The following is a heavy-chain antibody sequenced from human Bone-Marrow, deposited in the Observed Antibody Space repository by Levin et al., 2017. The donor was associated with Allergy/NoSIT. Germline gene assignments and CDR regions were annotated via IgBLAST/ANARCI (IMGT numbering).Heavy chain of an antibody. CDR2: FDAEEGGT. D-gene: IGHD3-16*01. Sequence: GESLKISCKSSGYSLSELSMHWVRQIPGKGFEWMGGFDAEEGGTMYAQKFQGRVIMTEDTSRDTAYMELRSLRSEDTAVYFCVADILGLWGQGTLVTVSS. V-gene: IGHV1-24*01. CDR3: VADILGL. CDR1: GYSLSELS. J-gene: IGHJ4*02.